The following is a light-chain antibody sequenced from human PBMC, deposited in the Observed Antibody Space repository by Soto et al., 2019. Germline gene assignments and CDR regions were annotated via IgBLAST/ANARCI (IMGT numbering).Light chain of an antibody. V-gene: IGKV3-11*01. J-gene: IGKJ5*01. CDR2: DAS. CDR3: QQRSDWFT. Sequence: EILLTQSPCTLSLSPGEIATLSCRASQSVSNFLAWYQQKPGQAPRLLIYDASNRATGIPVRFSGSGSGTDFTLTISSLEPEDFGLYYCQQRSDWFTFGQGTRLEIK. CDR1: QSVSNF.